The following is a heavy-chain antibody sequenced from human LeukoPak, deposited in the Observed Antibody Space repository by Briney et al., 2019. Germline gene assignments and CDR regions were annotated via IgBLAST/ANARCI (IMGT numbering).Heavy chain of an antibody. CDR2: IHSGGST. D-gene: IGHD6-13*01. CDR1: GFTVSSNY. V-gene: IGHV3-53*01. J-gene: IGHJ4*02. Sequence: GGSLRLSCAASGFTVSSNYMSWVRQAPGKGLEWVSLIHSGGSTYYADSVKGRFTISRDNSKNTLYLQMDSLRAEDTAVYYCTRARGPSTSSRQTAQLDYWGQGTLVTVSS. CDR3: TRARGPSTSSRQTAQLDY.